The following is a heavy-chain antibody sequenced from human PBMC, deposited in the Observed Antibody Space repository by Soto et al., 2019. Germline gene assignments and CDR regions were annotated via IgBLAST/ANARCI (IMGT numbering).Heavy chain of an antibody. CDR2: INAGDGNT. J-gene: IGHJ4*02. D-gene: IGHD3-9*01. Sequence: QVQLAQSGAEVKKPGASVKVSCKASGYAFTTDLMHWVRQAPGQRLEWMGWINAGDGNTKYSQKFQGRVTITRDTSASTAYMELSSLRSEDTALYYCAREFFDFLTGYRYFDYWGQGTLVTVSS. V-gene: IGHV1-3*01. CDR1: GYAFTTDL. CDR3: AREFFDFLTGYRYFDY.